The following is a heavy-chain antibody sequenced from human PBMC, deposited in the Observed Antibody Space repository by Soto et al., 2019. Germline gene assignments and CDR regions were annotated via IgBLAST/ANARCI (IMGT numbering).Heavy chain of an antibody. CDR2: IDPSDSYT. CDR1: GYSFTSYW. CDR3: ARHKGIAVADDAFDI. V-gene: IGHV5-10-1*01. J-gene: IGHJ3*02. Sequence: GESLKISCKGSGYSFTSYWISWVRQMPGKGLEWMGRIDPSDSYTNYSPSFQGHVTISADKSISTAYLQWSSLKASDTAMYYCARHKGIAVADDAFDIWGQGIMVTVSS. D-gene: IGHD6-19*01.